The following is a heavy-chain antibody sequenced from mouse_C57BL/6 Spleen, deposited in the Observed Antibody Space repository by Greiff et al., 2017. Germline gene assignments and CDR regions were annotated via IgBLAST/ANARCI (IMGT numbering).Heavy chain of an antibody. CDR1: GYTFTSYW. CDR2: IHPNSGST. V-gene: IGHV1-64*01. CDR3: ARRAVVAHYYAMDY. J-gene: IGHJ4*01. D-gene: IGHD1-1*01. Sequence: QVQLKQPGAELVKPGASVKLSCKASGYTFTSYWMHWVKQRPGQGLEWIGMIHPNSGSTNYNEKFKSKATLTVDKSSSTAYMQLSSLTSEDSAVYYCARRAVVAHYYAMDYWGQGTSVTVSS.